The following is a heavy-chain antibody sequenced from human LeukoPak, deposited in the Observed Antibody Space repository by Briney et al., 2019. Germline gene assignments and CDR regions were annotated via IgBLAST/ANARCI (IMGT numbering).Heavy chain of an antibody. Sequence: GGSLRLFCAASGFTFSSYTMIWVRQAPGKGLEWVSSISSTSTYIYYADSVKGRFTISRDNAKNSLYLQMNSLRAEDTAVYYRAGMQYSSSWAAFDYWGQGTLVIVSS. CDR3: AGMQYSSSWAAFDY. V-gene: IGHV3-21*06. J-gene: IGHJ4*02. CDR1: GFTFSSYT. CDR2: ISSTSTYI. D-gene: IGHD6-13*01.